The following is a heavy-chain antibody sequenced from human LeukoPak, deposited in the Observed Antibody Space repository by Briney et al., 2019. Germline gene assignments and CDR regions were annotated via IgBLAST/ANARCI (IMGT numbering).Heavy chain of an antibody. Sequence: PSETLSLTCTVSGYSISSGYYWGWIRQPPGKGLEWIGSINHSGSTYYNPSLKSRVTISVDTSKNQFSLKLSSVTAADTAVYYCARDRRDYYGKTNFDYWGQGTLVTVSS. D-gene: IGHD3-10*01. V-gene: IGHV4-38-2*02. J-gene: IGHJ4*02. CDR3: ARDRRDYYGKTNFDY. CDR2: INHSGST. CDR1: GYSISSGYY.